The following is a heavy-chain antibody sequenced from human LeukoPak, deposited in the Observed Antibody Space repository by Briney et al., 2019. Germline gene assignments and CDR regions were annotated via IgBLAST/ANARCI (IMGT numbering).Heavy chain of an antibody. CDR3: ARVGSYCGGDCYLDY. CDR2: ISSSSSYI. CDR1: GFTFSSCS. Sequence: PGGSLRLSCAASGFTFSSCSMNWVRQAPGKGLEWVSSISSSSSYIYYADSVKGRFTISRDNAKNSLYLQMNSLRAEDTAVYYCARVGSYCGGDCYLDYWGQGTLVTVSS. J-gene: IGHJ4*02. D-gene: IGHD2-21*02. V-gene: IGHV3-21*01.